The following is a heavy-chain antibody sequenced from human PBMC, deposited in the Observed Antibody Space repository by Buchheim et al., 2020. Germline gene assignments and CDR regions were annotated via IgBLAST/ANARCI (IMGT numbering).Heavy chain of an antibody. D-gene: IGHD6-13*01. Sequence: EVQLVQSGAEVKKPGESLRISCKGSGYIFTSYWISWVRQMPGKGLEWMGRIDPSDSYTNYSPSFQGHVTISADKSISTAYPQWSSLKASDTAMYYCARDYGPAAGSYYYYYGMDVWGQGTT. CDR2: IDPSDSYT. J-gene: IGHJ6*02. CDR3: ARDYGPAAGSYYYYYGMDV. V-gene: IGHV5-10-1*03. CDR1: GYIFTSYW.